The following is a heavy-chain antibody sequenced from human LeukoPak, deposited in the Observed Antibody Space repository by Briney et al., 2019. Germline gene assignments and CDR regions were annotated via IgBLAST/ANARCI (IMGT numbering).Heavy chain of an antibody. V-gene: IGHV3-30*18. CDR3: AKEGFSGELLDLDY. D-gene: IGHD1-26*01. J-gene: IGHJ4*02. Sequence: HPGGSLRLSCAASGFTFSSYGMHWVRQAPGKGLEWVAVISYDGSNKYYADSVKGRFTISRDNSKNTLYLQMNSLRAEDTAVYYCAKEGFSGELLDLDYWGQGTLVTVSS. CDR2: ISYDGSNK. CDR1: GFTFSSYG.